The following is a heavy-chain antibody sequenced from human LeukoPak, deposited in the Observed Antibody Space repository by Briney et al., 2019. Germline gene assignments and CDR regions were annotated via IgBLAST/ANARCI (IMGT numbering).Heavy chain of an antibody. J-gene: IGHJ4*02. V-gene: IGHV7-4-1*02. Sequence: ASVKVSCKASGYTSANYAINWVRQAPGQGLKWMGRIDADTGNPTYVQAFTGRFVFSLDTSVSTAYLQITGLKAEDTAVYYCAMNTWDYWGQGTLVTVSS. CDR3: AMNTWDY. CDR2: IDADTGNP. D-gene: IGHD2/OR15-2a*01. CDR1: GYTSANYA.